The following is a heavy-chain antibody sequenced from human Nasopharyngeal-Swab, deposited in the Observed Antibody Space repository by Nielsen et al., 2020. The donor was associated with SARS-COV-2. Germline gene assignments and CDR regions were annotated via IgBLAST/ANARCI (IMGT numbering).Heavy chain of an antibody. J-gene: IGHJ4*02. V-gene: IGHV1-8*01. CDR2: MNPNSSNT. CDR3: ARAGKIQLWFNSLYYFDY. Sequence: WVRQAPGQGLEWMGWMNPNSSNTGYAQKFQGRVTMTRNTSISTAYMELSSLRSEDTAVYYCARAGKIQLWFNSLYYFDYWGQGTLVTVSS. D-gene: IGHD5-18*01.